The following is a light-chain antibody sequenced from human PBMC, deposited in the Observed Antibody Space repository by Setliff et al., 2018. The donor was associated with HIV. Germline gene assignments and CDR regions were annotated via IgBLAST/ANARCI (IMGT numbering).Light chain of an antibody. CDR2: DVS. J-gene: IGLJ1*01. CDR1: SSDVGGYNY. V-gene: IGLV2-14*03. CDR3: SSYTSSSTYV. Sequence: QSALTQPASVSGSPGQSITISCTGSSSDVGGYNYVSWFQQHPGKAPKLMTSDVSNRPSGVSIRFSGSKSGNTASLTISGLQAEDEADYYCSSYTSSSTYVFGSGTKVTVL.